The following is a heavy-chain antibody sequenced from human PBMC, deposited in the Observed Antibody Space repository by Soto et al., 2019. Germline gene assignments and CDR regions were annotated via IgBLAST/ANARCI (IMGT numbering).Heavy chain of an antibody. D-gene: IGHD3-3*01. V-gene: IGHV3-11*01. CDR3: ARGWRYDFWICYFEF. CDR1: GFTFNDYY. J-gene: IGHJ4*02. Sequence: VQLVESGGGLVKPGGSLRLSCAASGFTFNDYYMTWIRQAPGKGLEWISYISISGSNIHYADSVKGRFTISRDNAKKSLYLQMDSLRAEDTAVYFGARGWRYDFWICYFEFWGQGALVTVSS. CDR2: ISISGSNI.